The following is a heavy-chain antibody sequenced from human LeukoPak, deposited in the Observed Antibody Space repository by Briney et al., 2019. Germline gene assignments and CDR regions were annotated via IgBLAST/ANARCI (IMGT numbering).Heavy chain of an antibody. J-gene: IGHJ3*02. Sequence: GSLRLSCAASGFTFSSYWMSWVRQPPGKGLEWIGEINHSGSTNYNPSLKSRVTISVDTSKNQFSLKLSSVTAADTAVYYCARARRWRMTTVTHVAFDIWGQGTMVTVSS. V-gene: IGHV4-34*01. CDR3: ARARRWRMTTVTHVAFDI. D-gene: IGHD4-11*01. CDR2: INHSGST. CDR1: GFTFSSYW.